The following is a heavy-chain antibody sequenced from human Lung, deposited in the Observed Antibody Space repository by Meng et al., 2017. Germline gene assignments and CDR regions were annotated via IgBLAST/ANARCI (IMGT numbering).Heavy chain of an antibody. J-gene: IGHJ4*02. CDR1: GGSFSDYY. V-gene: IGHV4-34*01. CDR2: INHSGST. D-gene: IGHD4-11*01. Sequence: RWGAGLLKPSESLALTRVFSGGSFSDYYWSWIRQPPGKGLEWIGEINHSGSTNYNPSLESRATISVDTSQNNLSLKLSSVTAADSAVYYCARGPTTMAHDFDYWGQGTLVTVSS. CDR3: ARGPTTMAHDFDY.